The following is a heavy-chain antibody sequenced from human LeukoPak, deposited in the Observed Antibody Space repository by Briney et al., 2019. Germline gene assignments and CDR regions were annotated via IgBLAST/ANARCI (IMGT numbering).Heavy chain of an antibody. CDR3: ARSAHKNTIFGVVNPLKTHYYYGMDV. D-gene: IGHD3-3*01. CDR2: ISSSSSAI. V-gene: IGHV3-48*01. CDR1: GFTFSDHY. Sequence: PGGSLRLSCAASGFTFSDHYMDWVRQAPGKGLEWVSYISSSSSAIYYADSVKGRFTISRDNAKNSLYLQMNSLRAEDTAVYYCARSAHKNTIFGVVNPLKTHYYYGMDVWGQGTTVTVSS. J-gene: IGHJ6*02.